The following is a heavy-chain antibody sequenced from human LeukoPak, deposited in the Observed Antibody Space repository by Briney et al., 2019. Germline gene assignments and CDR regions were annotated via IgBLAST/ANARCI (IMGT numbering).Heavy chain of an antibody. V-gene: IGHV3-30*02. CDR1: GFTFSSYG. Sequence: GGSLRLSCAASGFTFSSYGMHWVRQAPGKGLEWVAFIRYDGSNKYYADSVKGRFTISRDNSKNTLYLQMNSLRAEDTAVYYCAKAQSPLVAFDIWGQGTMVTVSS. J-gene: IGHJ3*02. CDR3: AKAQSPLVAFDI. CDR2: IRYDGSNK. D-gene: IGHD6-6*01.